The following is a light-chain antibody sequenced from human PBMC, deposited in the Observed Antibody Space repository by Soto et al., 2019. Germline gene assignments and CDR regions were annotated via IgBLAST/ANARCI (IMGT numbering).Light chain of an antibody. Sequence: EIVLTQSPGTLSLSPGERATLSCRASQRVSSSYLAWYQQKPGQAPRLLIYGASSRATGMPDRFSGSGSGTDFTLTISRLEPEDFAVYFCQQYGSSPPFTFGQGTKVEI. J-gene: IGKJ2*01. CDR1: QRVSSSY. CDR2: GAS. CDR3: QQYGSSPPFT. V-gene: IGKV3-20*01.